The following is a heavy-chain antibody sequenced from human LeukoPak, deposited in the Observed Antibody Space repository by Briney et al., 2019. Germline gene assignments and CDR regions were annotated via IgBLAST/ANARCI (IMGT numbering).Heavy chain of an antibody. CDR1: GFTVSSNY. CDR3: ARKTDSSGSGDY. CDR2: IYSRGGT. Sequence: GGSLRLSCAASGFTVSSNYMSWVRQAPGKGLEWVSVIYSRGGTYYADSVQGRFTISRDASKNTLFLQMNSLRADDTAVYYCARKTDSSGSGDYWGQGTLVTVSS. D-gene: IGHD3-22*01. J-gene: IGHJ4*02. V-gene: IGHV3-53*01.